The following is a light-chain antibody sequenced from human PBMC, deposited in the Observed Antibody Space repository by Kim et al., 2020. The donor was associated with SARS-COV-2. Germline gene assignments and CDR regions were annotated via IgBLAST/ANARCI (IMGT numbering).Light chain of an antibody. CDR2: EAS. CDR1: QSVYSNY. V-gene: IGKV3-20*01. J-gene: IGKJ1*01. CDR3: RQYGSSWT. Sequence: EIVLTQSAGTLSLSPGDRATLSCRASQSVYSNYLAWYQQKPGQAPRLLIYEASSRATGIPDRFSGSGSGTDFTLTIRRLQPEDFAVYYCRQYGSSWTFGQGTKVGIK.